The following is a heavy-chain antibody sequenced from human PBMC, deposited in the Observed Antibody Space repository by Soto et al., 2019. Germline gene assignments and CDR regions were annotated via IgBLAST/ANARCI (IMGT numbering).Heavy chain of an antibody. CDR1: GFSFSDYA. CDR2: ISESGGST. CDR3: ATWHEREHAYDV. D-gene: IGHD1-1*01. J-gene: IGHJ3*01. Sequence: LRLSCAASGFSFSDYAMSWVRQAPGKGLEWVSVISESGGSTHYADSVRGRFTVSRDNSKNSLSLRMNSLRDEDTAVYYCATWHEREHAYDVWGQGTTVTV. V-gene: IGHV3-23*01.